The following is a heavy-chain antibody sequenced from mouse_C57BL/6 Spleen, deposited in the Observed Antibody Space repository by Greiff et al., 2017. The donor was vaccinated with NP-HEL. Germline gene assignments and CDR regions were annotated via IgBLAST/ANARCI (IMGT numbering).Heavy chain of an antibody. CDR3: AGGNYSYYAMDY. D-gene: IGHD2-1*01. V-gene: IGHV1-69*01. Sequence: VQLQQPGAELVMPGASVKLSCKASGYTFTSYWMHWVKQRPGQGLEWIGEIDPSDSYPNYNQQFKGKSTLTVDKSSSTAYMQLSSLSSEDSAVYYCAGGNYSYYAMDYWGQGTSVTVSS. CDR2: IDPSDSYP. J-gene: IGHJ4*01. CDR1: GYTFTSYW.